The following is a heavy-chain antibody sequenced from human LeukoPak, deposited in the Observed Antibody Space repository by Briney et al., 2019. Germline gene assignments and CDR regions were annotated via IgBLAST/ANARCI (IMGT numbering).Heavy chain of an antibody. V-gene: IGHV1-18*01. J-gene: IGHJ3*02. D-gene: IGHD1-26*01. CDR3: ATDQTVRLGAIPGPLDSFDI. CDR2: ISAYNGNR. Sequence: ASVKVSCKGSGYTFTSYGISWVRQAPGQGREWRGWISAYNGNRNYAQKHQGRVTITTHTSTSTAYMALRTLKSDDTPVFYCATDQTVRLGAIPGPLDSFDIWGQGTMVTVSS. CDR1: GYTFTSYG.